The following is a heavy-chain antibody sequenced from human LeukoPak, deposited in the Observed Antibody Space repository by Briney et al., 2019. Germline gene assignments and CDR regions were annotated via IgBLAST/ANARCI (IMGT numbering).Heavy chain of an antibody. J-gene: IGHJ4*02. Sequence: PGGSLRLSCAASGFTFSTYAMSWVRQAPGKGLEWVSVIRGSGGITYYADSVKGRFTISRDNSKNTLYLQMNSLRAEDTAVYYCATQKPVSGSYYVFGYWGQGTLVTVSS. D-gene: IGHD1-26*01. CDR3: ATQKPVSGSYYVFGY. CDR1: GFTFSTYA. V-gene: IGHV3-23*01. CDR2: IRGSGGIT.